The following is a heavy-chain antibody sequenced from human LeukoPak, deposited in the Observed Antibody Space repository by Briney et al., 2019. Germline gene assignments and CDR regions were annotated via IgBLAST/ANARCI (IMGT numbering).Heavy chain of an antibody. CDR1: GFTFSSYR. CDR2: IKQDGSEK. J-gene: IGHJ4*02. V-gene: IGHV3-7*01. Sequence: PGGSLRLSCAASGFTFSSYRMSWVRQAPGKGLEWVANIKQDGSEKYYVDSVKGRFTISRDNAKNSLYLQMNSLRAEDTAVYYCASGPYVQWLAPFDYWGQGTLVTVSS. CDR3: ASGPYVQWLAPFDY. D-gene: IGHD6-19*01.